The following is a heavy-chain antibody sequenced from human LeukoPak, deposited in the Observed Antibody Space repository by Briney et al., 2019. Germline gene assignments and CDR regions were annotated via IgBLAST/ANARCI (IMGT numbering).Heavy chain of an antibody. D-gene: IGHD3-10*01. Sequence: GASVKVSCKASGGTFISYAISWVRQAPGQGLEWMGGIIPIFGTANYAQKFQGRVTITADESTSTAYMELSSLRSEDTAVYYCASMVRGVNLDFDYWGQGTLVTVSS. CDR3: ASMVRGVNLDFDY. CDR2: IIPIFGTA. CDR1: GGTFISYA. V-gene: IGHV1-69*13. J-gene: IGHJ4*02.